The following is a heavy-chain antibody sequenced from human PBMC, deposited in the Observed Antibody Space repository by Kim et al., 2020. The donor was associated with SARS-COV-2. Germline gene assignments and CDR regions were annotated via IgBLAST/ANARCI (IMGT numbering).Heavy chain of an antibody. J-gene: IGHJ5*02. CDR2: ISAYNGNT. Sequence: ASVKVSCKASGYTFTSYGISWVRQAPGQGLDWMGWISAYNGNTNYAQKLQGRVTMTTDTSTSTAYMELRSLRSDDTAVYYCARVRYYDILTGYYMGGSWFDPWGQGTLVTVSS. V-gene: IGHV1-18*01. CDR1: GYTFTSYG. CDR3: ARVRYYDILTGYYMGGSWFDP. D-gene: IGHD3-9*01.